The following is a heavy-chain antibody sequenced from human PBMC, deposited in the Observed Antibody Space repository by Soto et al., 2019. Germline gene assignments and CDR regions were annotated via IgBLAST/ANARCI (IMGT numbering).Heavy chain of an antibody. CDR1: GYTFTSYD. D-gene: IGHD5-18*01. J-gene: IGHJ4*02. CDR2: MNPNSGNT. V-gene: IGHV1-8*01. Sequence: QVQLVQSGAEVKKPGASVKVSCKSSGYTFTSYDINWVRQATGQGLAWMGWMNPNSGNTGFAQKFQGRVTMTRNTSRSTAYMELSSPRSGDTAVYYCARGPQEILDHWGQGTLVTVSS. CDR3: ARGPQEILDH.